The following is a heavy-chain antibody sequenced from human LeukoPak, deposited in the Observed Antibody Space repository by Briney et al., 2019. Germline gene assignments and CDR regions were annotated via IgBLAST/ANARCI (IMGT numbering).Heavy chain of an antibody. V-gene: IGHV3-66*01. CDR1: GFTVRSNY. D-gene: IGHD4-17*01. CDR3: ARGYGDYFGGCPFDI. Sequence: GGSLRLSCEASGFTVRSNYMNWVRQAPGKGLEWVSTIYSGGNTYYAASVKGRFTISSDICKNTLYLQMNSLRAEDTAVYYCARGYGDYFGGCPFDIWGQGTMVTVSS. J-gene: IGHJ3*02. CDR2: IYSGGNT.